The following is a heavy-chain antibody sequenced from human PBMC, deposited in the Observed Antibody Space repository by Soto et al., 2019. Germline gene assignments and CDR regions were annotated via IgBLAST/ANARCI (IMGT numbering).Heavy chain of an antibody. CDR1: GGSISSGGYS. Sequence: SETLSLTCAVSGGSISSGGYSWSWIRQPPGKGLEWIGYIYHSGSTYYNPSLKSRVTISVDRSKNQFSLKLSSVTAADTAVYYCAGKAWTLLDYWGQGTLVTVSS. V-gene: IGHV4-30-2*01. CDR3: AGKAWTLLDY. CDR2: IYHSGST. J-gene: IGHJ4*02. D-gene: IGHD5-12*01.